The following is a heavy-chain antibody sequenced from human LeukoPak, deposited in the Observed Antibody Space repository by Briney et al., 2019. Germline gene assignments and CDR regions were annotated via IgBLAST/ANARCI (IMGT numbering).Heavy chain of an antibody. CDR1: GFTFSSYG. CDR2: IWYDGSNK. J-gene: IGHJ3*02. Sequence: GGSLRLSCAASGFTFSSYGMHWVRQAPGKGLEWVAVIWYDGSNKYYADSVKGRFTISRDNSKNTLYLQMNSLRAEDTAVYYCARVRKYSSGWYDAFDIWGQGTMVTVSS. CDR3: ARVRKYSSGWYDAFDI. V-gene: IGHV3-33*01. D-gene: IGHD6-19*01.